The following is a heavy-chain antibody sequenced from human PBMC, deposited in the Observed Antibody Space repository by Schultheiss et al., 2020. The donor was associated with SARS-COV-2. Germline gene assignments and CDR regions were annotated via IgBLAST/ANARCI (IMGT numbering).Heavy chain of an antibody. Sequence: GGSLRLSCAASGFTFTNNAMSWVRQAPGKGLEWVSSFSHSAGRTYYADSVKGRFTVSRDNSKNTLYLQMNSLRAEDTAVYYCAKGRDGSGFSKYSFDYWGQGTLVTVSS. CDR2: FSHSAGRT. D-gene: IGHD3-22*01. CDR3: AKGRDGSGFSKYSFDY. J-gene: IGHJ4*02. CDR1: GFTFTNNA. V-gene: IGHV3-23*01.